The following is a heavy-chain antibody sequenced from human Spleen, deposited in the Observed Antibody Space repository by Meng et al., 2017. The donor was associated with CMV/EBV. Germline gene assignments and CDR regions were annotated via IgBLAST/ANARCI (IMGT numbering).Heavy chain of an antibody. D-gene: IGHD3-22*01. CDR1: GFTFSDYY. J-gene: IGHJ4*02. CDR3: ASNYYYDSSGYYFPLWY. Sequence: GESLKISCAASGFTFSDYYMSWIRQAPGKGLEWVSVIYSGGSTYYADSVKGRFTISRDNSKNTLYLQMNSLRAEDTAVYYCASNYYYDSSGYYFPLWYWGQGTLVTVSS. CDR2: IYSGGST. V-gene: IGHV3-53*01.